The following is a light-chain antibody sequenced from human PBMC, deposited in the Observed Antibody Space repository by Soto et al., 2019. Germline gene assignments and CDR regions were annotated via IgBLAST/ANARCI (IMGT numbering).Light chain of an antibody. Sequence: QSVLTQPPSASGTPGQGITISCSGSSSNIGANTVNWYQQLPGTAPKLLIYRNNNRPSGVPDRFSGSKSGTSASLAITGLQAEDEADYYCQSCDSSLSGSGVFGTGTKVTVL. J-gene: IGLJ1*01. CDR3: QSCDSSLSGSGV. CDR1: SSNIGANT. CDR2: RNN. V-gene: IGLV1-44*01.